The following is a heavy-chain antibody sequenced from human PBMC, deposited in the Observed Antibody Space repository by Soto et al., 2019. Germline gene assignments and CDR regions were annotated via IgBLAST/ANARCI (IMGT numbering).Heavy chain of an antibody. D-gene: IGHD2-2*01. J-gene: IGHJ6*02. V-gene: IGHV3-21*01. CDR1: GFTFSSYT. CDR3: ARVRSRAYGMDV. CDR2: ISSGSSYI. Sequence: GGSLRLSCAASGFTFSSYTMNWVRQAPGKGLEWVSSISSGSSYIYYADSMKGRFTISRDNAKNSLYLQMNSLRAEDTAVYYCARVRSRAYGMDVWGQGTTVTV.